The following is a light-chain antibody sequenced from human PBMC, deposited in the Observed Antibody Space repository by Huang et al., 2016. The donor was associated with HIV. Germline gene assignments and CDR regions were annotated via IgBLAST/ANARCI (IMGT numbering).Light chain of an antibody. V-gene: IGKV3-15*01. CDR3: QQYNNWRT. Sequence: EIVMTQSPATLSVSPGERATLSCRASQSVSSNLAWYQQKPGQAPRLLIYGASTSATGIPARFSGSGSVTEFTLTISSLQSEDFAVYYCQQYNNWRTFGQGTKVEIK. CDR1: QSVSSN. J-gene: IGKJ1*01. CDR2: GAS.